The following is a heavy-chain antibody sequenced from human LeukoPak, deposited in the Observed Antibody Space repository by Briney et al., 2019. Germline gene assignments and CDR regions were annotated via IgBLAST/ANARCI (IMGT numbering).Heavy chain of an antibody. CDR1: RFAFSNYG. CDR3: AKDPGNWNYRPYYFDY. D-gene: IGHD1-7*01. J-gene: IGHJ4*02. V-gene: IGHV3-23*01. CDR2: ISGSGGST. Sequence: GGSLRLSCAVSRFAFSNYGMSWVRQAPGKGLEWVSAISGSGGSTYYADSVKGRFTISRDNSKNTLYLQMNSLRAEDTAVYYCAKDPGNWNYRPYYFDYWGQGTLVTVSS.